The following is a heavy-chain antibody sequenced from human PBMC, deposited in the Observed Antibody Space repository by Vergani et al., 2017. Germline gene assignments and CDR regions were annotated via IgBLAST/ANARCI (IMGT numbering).Heavy chain of an antibody. V-gene: IGHV1-2*02. CDR2: INPNSGGT. Sequence: QVQLVQSGAEVKKPGASVKVSCKASGYTFTGYYMHWVRQAPGQGLEWMGWINPNSGGTNYAQKLQVRVTMTSDTSSSTAYMERSRLRSDDTAVYYCARESRRDKQQLGIWGQGTLVTVSS. CDR1: GYTFTGYY. D-gene: IGHD6-13*01. J-gene: IGHJ4*02. CDR3: ARESRRDKQQLGI.